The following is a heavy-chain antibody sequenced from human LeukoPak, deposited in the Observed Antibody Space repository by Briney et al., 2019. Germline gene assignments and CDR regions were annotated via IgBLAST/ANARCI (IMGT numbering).Heavy chain of an antibody. V-gene: IGHV6-1*01. CDR1: GDSVSSNSAA. CDR3: ARVITTRYSSGWYSVDY. J-gene: IGHJ4*02. Sequence: SQTLSLTCAISGDSVSSNSAAWNWTRQSPSRGLECLGRTYYRSKWYNDYAVSVKSRITINPDTSKNQFSLQLNSVTPEDTAVYYCARVITTRYSSGWYSVDYWGRGTLVTVSS. CDR2: TYYRSKWYN. D-gene: IGHD6-19*01.